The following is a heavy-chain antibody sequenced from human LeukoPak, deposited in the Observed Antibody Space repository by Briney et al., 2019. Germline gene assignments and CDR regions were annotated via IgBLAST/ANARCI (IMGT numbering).Heavy chain of an antibody. CDR1: GFTFSSYN. Sequence: PGGSLGLSCAASGFTFSSYNMNWVRQAPGKGLEWVSLISSSSSATHYADSVKGRFTISRDNAKNSLYLQMNSLRAEDTAVHYCARDPDFWSGYLDYWGQGTLVTVSS. D-gene: IGHD3-3*01. CDR3: ARDPDFWSGYLDY. J-gene: IGHJ4*02. V-gene: IGHV3-48*04. CDR2: ISSSSSAT.